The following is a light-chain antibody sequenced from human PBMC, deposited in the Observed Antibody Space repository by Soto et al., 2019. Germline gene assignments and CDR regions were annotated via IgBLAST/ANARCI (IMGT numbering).Light chain of an antibody. J-gene: IGLJ1*01. CDR3: SSYTSTTTVRFV. V-gene: IGLV2-14*01. CDR2: DVS. Sequence: QSVLTQPASVSGSPGQSITISCTGTSSDVGGYKYVSWYQHHPGKAPKLLIYDVSDRPSRISSRLSGSKSANTASLTISGLQAEDEALYYCSSYTSTTTVRFVFGTGTKVT. CDR1: SSDVGGYKY.